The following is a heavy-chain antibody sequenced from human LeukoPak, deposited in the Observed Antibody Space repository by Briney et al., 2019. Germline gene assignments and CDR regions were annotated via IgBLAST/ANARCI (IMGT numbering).Heavy chain of an antibody. V-gene: IGHV4-31*03. CDR1: GGSISSGGYY. J-gene: IGHJ5*02. CDR2: IYYSGST. D-gene: IGHD2-15*01. Sequence: SETQSLTCTVSGGSISSGGYYWSWIRQHPGKGLEWIGYIYYSGSTYYNPSLKSRVTISVDTSKNQFSLKLSSVTAADTAVYYCARGLGYCSGGSCYVSWFDPWGQGTLVTVSS. CDR3: ARGLGYCSGGSCYVSWFDP.